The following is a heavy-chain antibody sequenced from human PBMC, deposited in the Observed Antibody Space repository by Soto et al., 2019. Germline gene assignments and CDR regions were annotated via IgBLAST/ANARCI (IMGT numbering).Heavy chain of an antibody. J-gene: IGHJ6*02. Sequence: GGSLRLSCAASGFTFSSYAMSWVRQAPGKGLEWVSAISGSGGSTYYADSVKGRFTISRDNSKNTLYLQMNSLRAEDTAVYYCAKPQAAAGTDYYSYYGMDVWGQGTKVTVSS. V-gene: IGHV3-23*01. CDR2: ISGSGGST. CDR1: GFTFSSYA. D-gene: IGHD6-13*01. CDR3: AKPQAAAGTDYYSYYGMDV.